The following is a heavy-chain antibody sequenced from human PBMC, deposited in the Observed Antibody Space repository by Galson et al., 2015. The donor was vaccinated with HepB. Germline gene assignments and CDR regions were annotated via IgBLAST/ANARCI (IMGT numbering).Heavy chain of an antibody. J-gene: IGHJ4*02. V-gene: IGHV5-51*01. Sequence: QSGAEVKKPGEFLKISCKASGYSFTKYWIGWMRQMPGQGPEWVGLIYPGDSDTRYNQSLRGQVTISADKSIDTVYLQWNSLQASDIAIYYCARSGDRSGSYFDSWGQGTLVTVSA. CDR2: IYPGDSDT. CDR1: GYSFTKYW. CDR3: ARSGDRSGSYFDS. D-gene: IGHD3-10*01.